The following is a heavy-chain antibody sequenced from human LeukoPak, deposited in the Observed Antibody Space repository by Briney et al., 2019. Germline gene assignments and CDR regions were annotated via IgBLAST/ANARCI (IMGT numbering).Heavy chain of an antibody. D-gene: IGHD3-3*01. J-gene: IGHJ6*02. CDR3: ARDPGPLASRITISGVTYGMDV. CDR2: IYYSGST. V-gene: IGHV4-61*01. CDR1: GGSVSSGSYY. Sequence: SETLSLTCTVSGGSVSSGSYYWSWIRQPPGKGLEWIGYIYYSGSTNYNPSLKSRVTISVDTSKNQFSLKLSSVTAADTAVYYCARDPGPLASRITISGVTYGMDVWGQGTTVTVSS.